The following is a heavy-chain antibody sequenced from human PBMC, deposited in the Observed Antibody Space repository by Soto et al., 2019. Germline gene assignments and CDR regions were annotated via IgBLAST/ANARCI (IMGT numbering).Heavy chain of an antibody. V-gene: IGHV3-9*01. Sequence: GGSLRLSCAPSRFTLDDYAMHWLRQVPGKGLEWVSGINWNSGSIGYGDSVKGRFAISRDNAKNSLHLQMNSLSAEDTAFYYCVKDESINWYSGHFRHWGQGTLVTVSS. J-gene: IGHJ1*01. D-gene: IGHD6-13*01. CDR3: VKDESINWYSGHFRH. CDR2: INWNSGSI. CDR1: RFTLDDYA.